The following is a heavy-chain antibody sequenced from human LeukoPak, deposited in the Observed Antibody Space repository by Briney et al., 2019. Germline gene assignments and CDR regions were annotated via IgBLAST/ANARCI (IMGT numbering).Heavy chain of an antibody. D-gene: IGHD6-13*01. Sequence: SETLSLTCTVSGGSISSGGYYWSWIRQHPGKGLEWIGYIYYSGSTYYNPSLKSRVTISVDTSKNQFSLKLSSVTAADTAVYYCARARQWSWYRTNWFDPWGQGTLVTVSS. CDR3: ARARQWSWYRTNWFDP. V-gene: IGHV4-31*03. J-gene: IGHJ5*02. CDR2: IYYSGST. CDR1: GGSISSGGYY.